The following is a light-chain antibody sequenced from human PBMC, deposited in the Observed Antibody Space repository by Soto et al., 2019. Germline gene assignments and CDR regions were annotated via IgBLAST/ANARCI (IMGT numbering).Light chain of an antibody. CDR1: SSDVGGYEY. CDR3: CTYAGHVPK. Sequence: QSVLTQPASVSGSPGQSITISCTGTSSDVGGYEYVSWYQQYPGKAPKLMIYEVDKRPSGISVRFSGSKSGATASLTISGLLPEDEAVYFCCTYAGHVPKFGGGTKLTVL. V-gene: IGLV2-23*02. J-gene: IGLJ2*01. CDR2: EVD.